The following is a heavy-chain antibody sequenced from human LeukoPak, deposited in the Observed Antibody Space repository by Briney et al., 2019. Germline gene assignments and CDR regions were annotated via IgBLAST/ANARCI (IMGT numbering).Heavy chain of an antibody. CDR3: AREREKNYYYMDV. CDR2: IYYSGST. V-gene: IGHV4-59*01. CDR1: GGSLSSYY. D-gene: IGHD1-26*01. J-gene: IGHJ6*03. Sequence: SETLSLTCTVSGGSLSSYYWSWIRQPPGKGLEWIGYIYYSGSTNYNPSLKSRVTISVDTSKNQFSLKLSSVTAADTAVYYCAREREKNYYYMDVWGKGTTVTVSS.